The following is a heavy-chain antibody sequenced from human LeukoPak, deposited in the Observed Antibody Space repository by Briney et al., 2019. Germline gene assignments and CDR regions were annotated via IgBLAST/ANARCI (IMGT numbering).Heavy chain of an antibody. CDR2: IWYDGSNK. CDR3: AKDYMIFGVVIPDI. CDR1: GFTFSSYG. J-gene: IGHJ3*02. V-gene: IGHV3-33*06. Sequence: PGRPLRLSCAASGFTFSSYGMHWVRQAPGKGLEWVAVIWYDGSNKYYADSVKGRFTISRDNSKNTLYLQMNSLRAEDTAVYYCAKDYMIFGVVIPDIWGQGTMVTVSS. D-gene: IGHD3/OR15-3a*01.